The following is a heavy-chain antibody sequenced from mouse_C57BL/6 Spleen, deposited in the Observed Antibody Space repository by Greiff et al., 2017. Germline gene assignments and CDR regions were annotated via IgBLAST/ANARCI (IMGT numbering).Heavy chain of an antibody. D-gene: IGHD1-1*01. CDR1: GYTFTSYW. CDR2: IHPNSGST. V-gene: IGHV1-64*01. Sequence: QVQLQQPGAELVKPGASVKLSCKASGYTFTSYWMHWVKQRPGQGLEWIGMIHPNSGSTNYNEKFKSKATLTVDKSSSTAYMQLSSLTSEDSAVYFCASSNYGSSYYFDYWGQGTTLTGSA. CDR3: ASSNYGSSYYFDY. J-gene: IGHJ2*01.